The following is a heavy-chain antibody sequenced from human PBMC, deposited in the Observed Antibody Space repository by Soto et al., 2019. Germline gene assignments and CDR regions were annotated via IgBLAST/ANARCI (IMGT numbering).Heavy chain of an antibody. V-gene: IGHV4-30-2*01. CDR2: IYHSGST. J-gene: IGHJ4*02. CDR3: AKARRTLPTTVASFDY. CDR1: GGSISSGGYS. D-gene: IGHD4-17*01. Sequence: SETLSLTCAVSGGSISSGGYSWSWIRQPPGKGLEWIGYIYHSGSTYYNPSLKSRVTISVDRSKNQFSLKLSSVTAADTAVYYCAKARRTLPTTVASFDYWGQGTLVTVSS.